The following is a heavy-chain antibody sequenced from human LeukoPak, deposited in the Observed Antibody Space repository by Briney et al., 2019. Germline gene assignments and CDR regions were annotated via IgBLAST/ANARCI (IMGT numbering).Heavy chain of an antibody. V-gene: IGHV1-18*01. D-gene: IGHD3-9*01. CDR1: GYTFNSYG. Sequence: ASVKVSCKASGYTFNSYGISWVRQAPGQGLEWMGWISAYNGNTDYAQKLQGRVTMTTDTSTSTAYMELRSLRSDDTAVYYCARDHLRYFDWPPRGLGYYYYGMDVWGQGTTVTVSS. J-gene: IGHJ6*02. CDR2: ISAYNGNT. CDR3: ARDHLRYFDWPPRGLGYYYYGMDV.